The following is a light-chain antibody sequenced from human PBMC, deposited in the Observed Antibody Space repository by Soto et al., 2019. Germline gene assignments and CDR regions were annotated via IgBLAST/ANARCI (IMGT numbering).Light chain of an antibody. CDR3: QHYNDWAT. J-gene: IGKJ1*01. V-gene: IGKV3-15*01. Sequence: EIVMTQSPATLSVSPGERATLSCRASQSVSSNLAWYQQKPGQAPMLLIYDASTRATGIPPRFSGSGSGTDFTLTISSLQSEDFAVYYCQHYNDWATFGQGTKVEIK. CDR2: DAS. CDR1: QSVSSN.